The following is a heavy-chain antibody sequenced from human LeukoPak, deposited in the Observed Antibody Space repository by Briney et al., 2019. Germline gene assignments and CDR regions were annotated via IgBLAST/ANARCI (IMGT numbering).Heavy chain of an antibody. D-gene: IGHD3-3*01. CDR1: GGSISSYY. V-gene: IGHV4-4*07. Sequence: SETLSLTCTVSGGSISSYYWSWIRQPAGKGLEWIGRIYTSGSTNYNPSLKSRVTMSVDTSKNQFSLKLSSVTAADTAVYYCARGPQVAIFGVVRPYYCYIDVWGKGTTVTVSS. CDR3: ARGPQVAIFGVVRPYYCYIDV. J-gene: IGHJ6*03. CDR2: IYTSGST.